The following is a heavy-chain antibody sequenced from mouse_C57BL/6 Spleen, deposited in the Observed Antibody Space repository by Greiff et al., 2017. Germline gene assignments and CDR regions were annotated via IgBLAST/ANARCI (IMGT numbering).Heavy chain of an antibody. V-gene: IGHV5-17*01. CDR1: GFTFSDYG. J-gene: IGHJ2*01. D-gene: IGHD4-1*01. CDR3: ARTGTKYFDY. Sequence: EVKLVESGGGLVKPGGSLKLSCAASGFTFSDYGMHWVRQAPEKGLEWVAYISSGSSTIYYADTGKGRFTISRDNAKNTLFLQMTSLRSEDTAMYYCARTGTKYFDYWGQGTTLTVSS. CDR2: ISSGSSTI.